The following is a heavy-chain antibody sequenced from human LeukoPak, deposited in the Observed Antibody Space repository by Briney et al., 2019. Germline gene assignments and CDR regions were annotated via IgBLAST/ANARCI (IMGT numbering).Heavy chain of an antibody. CDR3: ASECSSTSCYVLRAFDI. V-gene: IGHV1-18*04. Sequence: GASVKVSCKASGYTFTSHGISWVRQAPGPGLEWLGWISAYNGNTNYAQKPPGRVTMTTDTSTSTAYMELRGLRSDDTAVYYCASECSSTSCYVLRAFDIWGQGTMVTVSS. CDR2: ISAYNGNT. D-gene: IGHD2-2*01. CDR1: GYTFTSHG. J-gene: IGHJ3*02.